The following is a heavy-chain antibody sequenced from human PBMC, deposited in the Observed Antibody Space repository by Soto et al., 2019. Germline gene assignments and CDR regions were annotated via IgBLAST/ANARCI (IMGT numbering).Heavy chain of an antibody. CDR3: ARDRRYYYDSSGYYYFDY. J-gene: IGHJ4*02. CDR2: IYHSGST. CDR1: GGSISSSNW. V-gene: IGHV4-4*02. Sequence: SETLSLTCAVSGGSISSSNWWSWVRQPPGKGLEWIGEIYHSGSTNYNPSLKSRVTISVDKSKNQFSLKLSSVTAADTAVYYCARDRRYYYDSSGYYYFDYWGQGTLVTVSS. D-gene: IGHD3-22*01.